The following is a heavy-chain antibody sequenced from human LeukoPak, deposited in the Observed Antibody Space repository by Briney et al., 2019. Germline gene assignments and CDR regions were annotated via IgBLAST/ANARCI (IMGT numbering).Heavy chain of an antibody. CDR1: RGSISSGGYC. D-gene: IGHD2-15*01. CDR3: ARPNRSVVEAASSSTDA. CDR2: LCQSGRT. J-gene: IGHJ6*04. Sequence: SETLSLTGTVSRGSISSGGYCWSWIRQPPWKGGRGIGYLCQSGRTSYSTSLKSRVTIPVDTSKHPSSLKLSSATAADPAVYYCARPNRSVVEAASSSTDAWGKGTPVTVSS. V-gene: IGHV4-30-2*05.